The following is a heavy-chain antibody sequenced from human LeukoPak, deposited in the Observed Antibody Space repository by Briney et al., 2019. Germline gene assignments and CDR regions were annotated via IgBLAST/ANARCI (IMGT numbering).Heavy chain of an antibody. CDR2: IYYSGST. V-gene: IGHV4-30-4*01. J-gene: IGHJ4*02. D-gene: IGHD6-6*01. CDR3: ARGYEYNSSSAFDY. Sequence: PSETLSLTCTVSGGSISSGDYYWSWIRQPPGKGLEWIGYIYYSGSTYYNPSLKSRVTISVDTSKNQFSLKLSSVTAADTAVYYCARGYEYNSSSAFDYWGQGTLVTVSS. CDR1: GGSISSGDYY.